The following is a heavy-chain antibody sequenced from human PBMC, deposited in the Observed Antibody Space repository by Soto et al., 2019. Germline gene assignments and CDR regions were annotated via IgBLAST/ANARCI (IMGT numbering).Heavy chain of an antibody. CDR3: TREGSSGFGMDV. Sequence: QVQLQQSGPGLVKPSETLSLTCTVSGGSIRSYYWSWIRQPAGKALEWIWRIYTSGTTNYNPSLNSRVTILSDTSRNQFSLDFSSVTDGDTAVYYCTREGSSGFGMDVWGQGTTVTVSS. CDR2: IYTSGTT. V-gene: IGHV4-4*07. D-gene: IGHD6-25*01. CDR1: GGSIRSYY. J-gene: IGHJ6*02.